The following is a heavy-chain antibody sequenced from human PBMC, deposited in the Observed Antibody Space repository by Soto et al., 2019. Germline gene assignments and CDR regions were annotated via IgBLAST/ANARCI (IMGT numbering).Heavy chain of an antibody. D-gene: IGHD1-26*01. V-gene: IGHV4-30-4*01. J-gene: IGHJ6*02. CDR2: IYYSGST. Sequence: PSETLSLTCTVSGGSIGSGDYYWSWIRQPPGKGLEWIGYIYYSGSTYYNPSLKSRVTISVDTSKNQFSLKLSSVTAADTAVYYCAREEVGATKGSYYYYGMDVWGQGTTVTVSS. CDR1: GGSIGSGDYY. CDR3: AREEVGATKGSYYYYGMDV.